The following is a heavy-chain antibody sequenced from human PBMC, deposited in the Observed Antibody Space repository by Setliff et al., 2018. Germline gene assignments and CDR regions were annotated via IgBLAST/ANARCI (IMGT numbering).Heavy chain of an antibody. V-gene: IGHV3-30*03. CDR3: ASHEPWLWNAFDL. CDR2: ISYDATKK. Sequence: GGSLRLSCAASGFNFGAYVMHWVRQAPGKGLKWVALISYDATKKYYADILEGLFTISRDNSRNTMYLQMNSLRVEDTAVYYCASHEPWLWNAFDLWGQGTMVTVSS. D-gene: IGHD6-19*01. CDR1: GFNFGAYV. J-gene: IGHJ3*01.